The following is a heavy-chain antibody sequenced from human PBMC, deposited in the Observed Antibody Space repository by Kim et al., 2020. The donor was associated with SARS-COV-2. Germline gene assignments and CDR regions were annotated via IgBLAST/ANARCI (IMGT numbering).Heavy chain of an antibody. Sequence: TYYAASVKGRFTISSDNTENTLQLQMNSLRADETAVYYGAQNWNLDRWGQGTLVTVSS. V-gene: IGHV3-23*05. D-gene: IGHD1-1*01. J-gene: IGHJ5*02. CDR2: T. CDR3: AQNWNLDR.